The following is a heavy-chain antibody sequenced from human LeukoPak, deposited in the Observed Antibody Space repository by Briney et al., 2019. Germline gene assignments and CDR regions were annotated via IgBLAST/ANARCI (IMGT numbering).Heavy chain of an antibody. D-gene: IGHD3-9*01. J-gene: IGHJ4*02. Sequence: ASVKVSCKASGYTFTCYYMHWVRQAPGQGLEWMGWITPNSGGTNYAQKFQGRVTMIRDTSISTAYMELSRLRSDDTAVYYCARLLIDILTGYTTFDYWSQGTLVTVSS. CDR3: ARLLIDILTGYTTFDY. CDR1: GYTFTCYY. V-gene: IGHV1-2*02. CDR2: ITPNSGGT.